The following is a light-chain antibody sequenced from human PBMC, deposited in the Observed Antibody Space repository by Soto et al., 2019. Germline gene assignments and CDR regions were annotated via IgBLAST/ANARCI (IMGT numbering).Light chain of an antibody. CDR1: QSVSSSY. Sequence: EIVLTQSPGTLSLSPGERATLSCRASQSVSSSYLAWYQQKPGQAPRLLIYAASSRATGIPDMFSGSGSGKDFTLTISRLEPEDFAVYYCQQYDNSQYTFGQGTKLEIK. J-gene: IGKJ2*01. V-gene: IGKV3-20*01. CDR2: AAS. CDR3: QQYDNSQYT.